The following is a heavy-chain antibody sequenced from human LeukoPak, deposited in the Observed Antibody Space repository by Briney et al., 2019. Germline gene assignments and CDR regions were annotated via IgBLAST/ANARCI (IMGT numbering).Heavy chain of an antibody. D-gene: IGHD3-22*01. CDR3: GFHRYNYDSGAYSVY. CDR1: GFTFSTYA. Sequence: PGGSLRLSCAASGFTFSTYAMNWVRQAPGKRLEWVSSITGSGRDTYYAGSVRGRFTISRDNAKNSLYLQMNSLRAEDTAVYSRGFHRYNYDSGAYSVYWGQGTLVTVSS. V-gene: IGHV3-23*01. CDR2: ITGSGRDT. J-gene: IGHJ4*02.